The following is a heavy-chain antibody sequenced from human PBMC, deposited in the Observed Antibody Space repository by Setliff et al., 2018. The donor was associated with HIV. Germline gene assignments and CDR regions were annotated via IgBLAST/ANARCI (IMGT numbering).Heavy chain of an antibody. CDR2: IIPIFGTA. D-gene: IGHD3-22*01. V-gene: IGHV1-69*08. J-gene: IGHJ4*02. CDR3: ARGGDYDSSGYYVT. Sequence: VKVSCKASRSTFNSHTINWVRQAPGQGLDWMGRIIPIFGTANYAQKFQGRVTITADKSTSTSYMHLSSLRAEDTAVYFCARGGDYDSSGYYVTWGQGSLVTVSS. CDR1: RSTFNSHT.